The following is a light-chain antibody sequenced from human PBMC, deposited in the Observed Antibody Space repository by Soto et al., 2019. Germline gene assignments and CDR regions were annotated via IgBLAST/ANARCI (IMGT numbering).Light chain of an antibody. CDR2: GAS. CDR3: QLYNRNTWS. CDR1: QSVGTW. V-gene: IGKV1-5*01. Sequence: DIQMTQSPSTLSASVGGRVTITCRASQSVGTWVAWYQQKPGKAPKLLIYGASNLESGVPSRFSGSGSGTEFTLTITTLQPDDFATYSCQLYNRNTWSFGPGTKVDI. J-gene: IGKJ3*01.